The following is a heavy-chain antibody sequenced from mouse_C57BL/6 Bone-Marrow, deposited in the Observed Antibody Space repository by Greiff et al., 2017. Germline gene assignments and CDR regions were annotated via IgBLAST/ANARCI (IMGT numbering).Heavy chain of an antibody. Sequence: VQLQQSGAELVRPGTSVKVSCKASGYAFTNYLIEWVKQRPGQGLEWIGVINPGSGGTNYNEKFKGKATLTADKSSSTAYMQLSSLTSEDSAVYFCARSAYYYGGYFDVWGTGTTVTVSS. J-gene: IGHJ1*03. D-gene: IGHD1-1*01. CDR2: INPGSGGT. CDR1: GYAFTNYL. CDR3: ARSAYYYGGYFDV. V-gene: IGHV1-54*01.